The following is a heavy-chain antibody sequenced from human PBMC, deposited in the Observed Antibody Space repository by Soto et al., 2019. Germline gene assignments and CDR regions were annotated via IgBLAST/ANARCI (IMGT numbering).Heavy chain of an antibody. CDR1: GFTFSSYS. V-gene: IGHV3-48*02. CDR3: ARDPHTIFGVVIQAWYFDL. J-gene: IGHJ2*01. CDR2: ISSSSSTI. Sequence: GGSLRLSCAASGFTFSSYSMNWVRQAPGKGLEWVSYISSSSSTIYYADSVKGRFTISRDNAKNSLYLQMNSLRDEDTAVYYCARDPHTIFGVVIQAWYFDLWGRGTLVTVSS. D-gene: IGHD3-3*01.